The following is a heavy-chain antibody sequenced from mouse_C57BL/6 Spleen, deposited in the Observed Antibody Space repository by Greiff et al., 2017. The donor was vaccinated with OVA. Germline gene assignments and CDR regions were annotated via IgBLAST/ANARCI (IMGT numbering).Heavy chain of an antibody. Sequence: EVQRVESGGGLVKPGGSLKLSCAASGFTFSSYAMSWVRQTPEKRLEWVATISDGGSYTYYPDNVKGRFTISRDNAKNNLYLQMSHLKYEDTAMYYCARDQLTGHFDYWGQGTTLTVSS. J-gene: IGHJ2*01. D-gene: IGHD4-1*01. CDR3: ARDQLTGHFDY. CDR2: ISDGGSYT. V-gene: IGHV5-4*01. CDR1: GFTFSSYA.